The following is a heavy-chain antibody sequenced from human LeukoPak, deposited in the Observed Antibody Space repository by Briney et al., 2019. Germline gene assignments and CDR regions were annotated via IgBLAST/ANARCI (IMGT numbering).Heavy chain of an antibody. CDR3: ARRSHLGLDHFYY. Sequence: ASVKVSCKASGYTFNDYGITWVRQAPGHGLEWMGWISVDNGNTNYAQKLQGRVTMTTHTSTSTAYMELRSLRSDDTAVYYCARRSHLGLDHFYYWGQGTLVTVS. CDR1: GYTFNDYG. J-gene: IGHJ4*02. D-gene: IGHD1-1*01. V-gene: IGHV1-18*01. CDR2: ISVDNGNT.